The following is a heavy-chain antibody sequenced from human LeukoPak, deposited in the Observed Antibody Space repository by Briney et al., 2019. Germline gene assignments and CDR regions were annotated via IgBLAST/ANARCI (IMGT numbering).Heavy chain of an antibody. V-gene: IGHV4-61*08. CDR1: GGSISSGGYY. J-gene: IGHJ4*02. CDR2: IYYSGST. D-gene: IGHD5-18*01. CDR3: ASGYTSMVFDY. Sequence: ASETLSLTCTVSGGSISSGGYYWSWIRQPPGKGLEWIGYIYYSGSTNYNPSLKSRVTISVDTSKNQFSLNLRSVTAADTAVYYCASGYTSMVFDYWGQGTLVTVSS.